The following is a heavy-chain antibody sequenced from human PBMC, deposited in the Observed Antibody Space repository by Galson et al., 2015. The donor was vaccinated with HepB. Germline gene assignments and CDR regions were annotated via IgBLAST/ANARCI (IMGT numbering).Heavy chain of an antibody. J-gene: IGHJ4*02. CDR1: GVTFSSYW. V-gene: IGHV3-74*01. CDR3: ARGNDGYGRFDY. Sequence: SLRLSCAASGVTFSSYWMHWVRQAPGKGLVWVSRINNDGTSTFYADSVKGRFTISRDNAKNTLYLQLNSLEAEDTAVYYCARGNDGYGRFDYWGQGTLVTVSS. D-gene: IGHD5-18*01. CDR2: INNDGTST.